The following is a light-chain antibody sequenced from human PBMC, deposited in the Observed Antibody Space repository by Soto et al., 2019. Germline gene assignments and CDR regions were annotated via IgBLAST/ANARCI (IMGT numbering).Light chain of an antibody. J-gene: IGKJ5*01. CDR3: QQFHTYPVT. V-gene: IGKV1-13*02. CDR2: DAS. CDR1: QGISGA. Sequence: AIHLTQSPSSLSASLGDRVTITFRASQGISGALAWYQQKPGRAPTLLIYDASSLESGIPSRFSGSESGTDFTLTISSLQAEDFATYYCQQFHTYPVTFGQGTRPEIK.